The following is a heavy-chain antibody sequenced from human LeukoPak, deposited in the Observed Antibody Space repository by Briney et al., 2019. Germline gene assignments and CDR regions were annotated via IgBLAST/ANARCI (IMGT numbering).Heavy chain of an antibody. J-gene: IGHJ3*02. V-gene: IGHV4-39*01. Sequence: PSETLSLTCTVSGGSISSSSYYWGWIRQPPGKGLEWIGSIYYSGSTYYNPSLKSRVTISVDTSKNQFSLKLSSVTAADTAVYYCASLTLEIFFGGPNAFDIWGQGTMVTVSS. CDR2: IYYSGST. CDR1: GGSISSSSYY. D-gene: IGHD3-10*01. CDR3: ASLTLEIFFGGPNAFDI.